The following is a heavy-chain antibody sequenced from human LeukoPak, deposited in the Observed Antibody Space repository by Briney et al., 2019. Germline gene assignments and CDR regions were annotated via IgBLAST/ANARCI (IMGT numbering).Heavy chain of an antibody. D-gene: IGHD4-23*01. J-gene: IGHJ4*02. CDR2: IYPGDSDT. CDR1: GYSFTSYW. Sequence: GESLKISCKGSGYSFTSYWIGWVRQMPGKGLEWVGIIYPGDSDTRYSPSFQGQVTISADKSISTAYLQWISRKASDTAMYYCARPHHGGNSVGGSEYWGQGTLVTVSS. CDR3: ARPHHGGNSVGGSEY. V-gene: IGHV5-51*01.